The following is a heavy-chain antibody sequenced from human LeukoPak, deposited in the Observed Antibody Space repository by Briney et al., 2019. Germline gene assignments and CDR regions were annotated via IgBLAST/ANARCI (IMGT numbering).Heavy chain of an antibody. D-gene: IGHD2-21*02. CDR1: GGSISSGSYY. J-gene: IGHJ3*02. CDR2: IYTSGST. V-gene: IGHV4-61*02. Sequence: SGTLSLTCTVSGGSISSGSYYWSWIRQPAGKGLEWIGRIYTSGSTNCNPSLKSRVTISVDTSKNQFSLKLSSVTAADTAVYYCARGRPYCGGDCGKTASDAFDIWGQGTMVTVSS. CDR3: ARGRPYCGGDCGKTASDAFDI.